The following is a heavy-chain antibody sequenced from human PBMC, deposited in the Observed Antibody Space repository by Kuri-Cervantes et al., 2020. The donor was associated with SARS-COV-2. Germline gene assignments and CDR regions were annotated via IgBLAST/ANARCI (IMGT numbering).Heavy chain of an antibody. CDR3: ARDEETVVTSYAFDI. D-gene: IGHD4-23*01. CDR1: GFVFSDYY. J-gene: IGHJ3*02. Sequence: GESLKISCTASGFVFSDYYMTWIRQAPGKGLEWVSNIGPSGTTKYYADSVKGRFTISRDNAKNTLYLQMNSLRAEDTAVYYCARDEETVVTSYAFDIWGQGTMVTVSS. CDR2: IGPSGTTK. V-gene: IGHV3-11*04.